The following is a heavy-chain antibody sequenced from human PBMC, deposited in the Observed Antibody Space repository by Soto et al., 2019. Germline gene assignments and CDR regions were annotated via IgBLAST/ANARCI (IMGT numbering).Heavy chain of an antibody. J-gene: IGHJ4*02. V-gene: IGHV3-30*18. CDR2: ISYDGSNK. CDR3: AKDRGFLEWLLVY. Sequence: GGSLRLSCAASGFTFSSYGMHWVRQAPGKGLEWVAVISYDGSNKYYADSVKGRFTISRDNSKNTLYLQMNSLRAEGTAVYYCAKDRGFLEWLLVYWGQGTLVTVSS. D-gene: IGHD3-3*01. CDR1: GFTFSSYG.